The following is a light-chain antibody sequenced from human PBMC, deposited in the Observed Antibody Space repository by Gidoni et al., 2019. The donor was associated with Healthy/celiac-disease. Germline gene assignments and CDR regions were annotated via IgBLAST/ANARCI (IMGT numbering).Light chain of an antibody. CDR1: QSVSSNY. J-gene: IGKJ1*01. CDR3: QQYGSSPQT. V-gene: IGKV3-20*01. CDR2: GAS. Sequence: EIVLPQSPGTLSLSPGERATLSCRASQSVSSNYLAWYQQKPGQAPRLLIYGASSRATGIPDRFSGSGSGTDFTLTISRLEPEDFAVYYCQQYGSSPQTFGQGTKVEIK.